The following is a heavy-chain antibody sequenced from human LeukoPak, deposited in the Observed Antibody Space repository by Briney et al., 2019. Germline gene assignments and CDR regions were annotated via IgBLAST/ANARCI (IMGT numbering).Heavy chain of an antibody. D-gene: IGHD6-13*01. V-gene: IGHV4-39*01. J-gene: IGHJ4*02. CDR3: ARHGIVDSSRKYYFDY. CDR1: GGSISSSSYY. Sequence: SETLSLTCTVSGGSISSSSYYWGWIRQPPGKGLEWIGSIYYSGTTYYNPSLKSRVTISVDTSKNQFSLKLSSVTAADTAVYYCARHGIVDSSRKYYFDYWGQGTLVTVSS. CDR2: IYYSGTT.